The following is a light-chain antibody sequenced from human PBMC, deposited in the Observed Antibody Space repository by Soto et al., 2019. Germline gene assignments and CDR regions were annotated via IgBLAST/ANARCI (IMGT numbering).Light chain of an antibody. CDR3: CSYEGVYSFWV. J-gene: IGLJ3*02. V-gene: IGLV2-23*02. CDR2: EVT. CDR1: SSDIGRHSL. Sequence: QSALTQPASVSGSPGQSITISCTGSSSDIGRHSLVSWYQQHPGKAPKVLIYEVTKRPSGVSNRFSGSKSGNTASLTISGLQAEDEADYYCCSYEGVYSFWVLGGGTQLTVL.